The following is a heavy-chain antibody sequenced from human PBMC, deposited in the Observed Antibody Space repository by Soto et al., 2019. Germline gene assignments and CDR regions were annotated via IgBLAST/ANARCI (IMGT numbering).Heavy chain of an antibody. CDR2: ISGSGNSI. CDR1: GFTFSDYY. D-gene: IGHD1-1*01. Sequence: ESGGGLVKPGGSLRLSCAASGFTFSDYYMSWIRQAPGMGLEWVSYISGSGNSIYYADSVKGRFTTSRDNAKNSLYLQMNSLRVEDTAVYYCATLSTQFDRWGQGNLVTVSS. CDR3: ATLSTQFDR. J-gene: IGHJ5*02. V-gene: IGHV3-11*01.